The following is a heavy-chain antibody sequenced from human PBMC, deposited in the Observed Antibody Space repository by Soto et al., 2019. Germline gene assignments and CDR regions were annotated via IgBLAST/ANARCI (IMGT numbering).Heavy chain of an antibody. Sequence: SVKVSCKASGDTFKNCVISWVRQAPGQGLEWMGGIIPLFGTTDFAQRFQGRLTTTTDESTTTAYMELSRLRSEDTATYYCAAELGFGKLSVVWGQGTTVTVSS. CDR1: GDTFKNCV. CDR2: IIPLFGTT. V-gene: IGHV1-69*05. J-gene: IGHJ6*02. D-gene: IGHD3-10*01. CDR3: AAELGFGKLSVV.